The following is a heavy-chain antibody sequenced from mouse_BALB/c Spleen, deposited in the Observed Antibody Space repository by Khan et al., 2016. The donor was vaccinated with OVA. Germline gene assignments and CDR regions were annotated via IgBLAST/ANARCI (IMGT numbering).Heavy chain of an antibody. CDR3: ARGGDGSLAY. CDR2: INHSDGRT. J-gene: IGHJ3*01. CDR1: GYTFTSYW. Sequence: QVQLQQSGAELVKPGASVKLSCEASGYTFTSYWMHWVKQRPGQGLDWIGYINHSDGRTHYNEQFNNKATLTVDTSSKPAFMQLSSLSSEDSAVYYCARGGDGSLAYWGQGTLVTVAA. V-gene: IGHV1S81*02. D-gene: IGHD2-3*01.